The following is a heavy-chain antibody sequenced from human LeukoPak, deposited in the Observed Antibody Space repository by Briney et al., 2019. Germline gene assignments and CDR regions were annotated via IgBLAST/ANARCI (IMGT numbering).Heavy chain of an antibody. CDR2: IYTSGST. CDR1: GGSISSYY. CDR3: ARDLGYCSSTSCRRDYYMDV. V-gene: IGHV4-4*07. Sequence: PSETLSLTCTVSGGSISSYYWSWIRQPAGKGPEWIGRIYTSGSTNYNPSLKSRVTMSVDTSKNQFSLKLSSVTAADTAVYYCARDLGYCSSTSCRRDYYMDVWGKGTTVTVSS. J-gene: IGHJ6*03. D-gene: IGHD2-2*01.